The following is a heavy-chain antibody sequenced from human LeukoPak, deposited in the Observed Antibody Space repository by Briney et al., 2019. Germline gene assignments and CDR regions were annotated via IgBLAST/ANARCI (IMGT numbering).Heavy chain of an antibody. Sequence: ASVKVSCKASGGTFSSYAISWVRQAPGQGLEWMGGIIPIFGTANYAQKFQGRVTITADESTSTAYMELSSLRSEDTAVNYCARVPPGTGLYYFDYWGQGTLVTVSS. CDR3: ARVPPGTGLYYFDY. D-gene: IGHD3/OR15-3a*01. CDR1: GGTFSSYA. V-gene: IGHV1-69*01. CDR2: IIPIFGTA. J-gene: IGHJ4*02.